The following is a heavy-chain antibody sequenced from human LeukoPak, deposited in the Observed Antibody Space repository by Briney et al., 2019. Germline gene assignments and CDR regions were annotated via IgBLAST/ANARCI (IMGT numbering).Heavy chain of an antibody. CDR2: IYNTGNT. Sequence: GGSLRLSCAASGLTVSSNYMSWVRQAPGKGLEWVSIIYNTGNTYYIDSVKGRFTISRDNSQNTLFLQMNRLRAEDTAVYYCARWYCSSSSCYYDYWGQGTLVTVSS. J-gene: IGHJ4*02. D-gene: IGHD2-2*01. CDR3: ARWYCSSSSCYYDY. V-gene: IGHV3-53*01. CDR1: GLTVSSNY.